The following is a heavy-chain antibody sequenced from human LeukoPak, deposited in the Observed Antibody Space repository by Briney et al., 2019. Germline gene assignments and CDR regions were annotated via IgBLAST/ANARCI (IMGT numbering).Heavy chain of an antibody. Sequence: SETLSLTCAVYGGSFSGYYWSWIRQPPGKGLEWIGEINHSGSTNYNPSLKSRVTISVDTSKNQFSLKLSSVTAADTAVYYCARTNCSGGSCYSIFDYWGQGTLVTVSS. CDR2: INHSGST. D-gene: IGHD2-15*01. CDR3: ARTNCSGGSCYSIFDY. CDR1: GGSFSGYY. V-gene: IGHV4-34*01. J-gene: IGHJ4*02.